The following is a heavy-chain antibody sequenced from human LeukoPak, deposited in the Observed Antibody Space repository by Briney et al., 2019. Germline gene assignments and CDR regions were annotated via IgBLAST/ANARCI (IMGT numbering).Heavy chain of an antibody. CDR3: ARAMNGDSYFDY. Sequence: GGSLRLSCAASGFTFSDNYMSWIRQAPGKGLEWVSIIYSGGSTYYADSVKGRFTISRDNSKNTLFLQMNSLRADDTAVYYCARAMNGDSYFDYWGQGTLVTVSS. D-gene: IGHD4-17*01. CDR1: GFTFSDNY. CDR2: IYSGGST. V-gene: IGHV3-53*01. J-gene: IGHJ4*02.